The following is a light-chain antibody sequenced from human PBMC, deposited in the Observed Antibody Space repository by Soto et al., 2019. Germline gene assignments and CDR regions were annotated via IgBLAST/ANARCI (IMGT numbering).Light chain of an antibody. V-gene: IGLV1-44*01. J-gene: IGLJ1*01. Sequence: VLTQPPSASGTPGQRVTISCSGGSSNIGTNAVNWYQQLPGTAPKLLIYNNNQRPSGVPDRFSGSKSGTSASLAISGLQSEDEADYYCAAWDDSLNGYVFGTGTKVT. CDR1: SSNIGTNA. CDR3: AAWDDSLNGYV. CDR2: NNN.